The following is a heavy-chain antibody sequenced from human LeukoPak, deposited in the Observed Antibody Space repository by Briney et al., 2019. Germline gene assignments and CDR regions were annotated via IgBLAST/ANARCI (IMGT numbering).Heavy chain of an antibody. J-gene: IGHJ4*02. V-gene: IGHV3-23*01. CDR1: GFTFSSYA. CDR2: ISDGGGST. D-gene: IGHD3-22*01. Sequence: QAGGSLRLSCAASGFTFSSYAMSWVRQAPGKGLEWVSAISDGGGSTYYADSVKGRFAVSRDNSKYMLYLHMTSLRAEDTAVYYCAKENQGYYDRGYFDYWGQGTLVTVSS. CDR3: AKENQGYYDRGYFDY.